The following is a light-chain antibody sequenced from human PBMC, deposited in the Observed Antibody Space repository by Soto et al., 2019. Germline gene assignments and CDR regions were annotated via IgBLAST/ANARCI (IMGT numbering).Light chain of an antibody. J-gene: IGLJ1*01. CDR3: SSWTSGATYV. Sequence: QCALNQLASGPGAPGQSITISCAGNSSDVGAYNYVSWYQHHPGKAPKLMIYDVNNRPSGDSNRFSGSKSGNTASLTISGLQAQAEADYYCSSWTSGATYVFGSGTRVTVL. V-gene: IGLV2-14*03. CDR2: DVN. CDR1: SSDVGAYNY.